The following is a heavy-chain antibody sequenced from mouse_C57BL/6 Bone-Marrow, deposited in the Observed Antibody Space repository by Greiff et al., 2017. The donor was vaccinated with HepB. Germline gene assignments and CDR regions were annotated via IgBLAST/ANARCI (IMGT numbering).Heavy chain of an antibody. V-gene: IGHV1-26*01. CDR1: GYTFTDYY. CDR3: AKFYHRTY. J-gene: IGHJ3*01. D-gene: IGHD2-1*01. CDR2: INPNNGGT. Sequence: EVQLQQSGPELVKPGASVKISCKASGYTFTDYYMNWVKQSHGKSLEWIGYINPNNGGTSYNQKFKGKATLTVDKSSSTAYMELRSLTSEDSAVYYCAKFYHRTYWGQGTLVTVSA.